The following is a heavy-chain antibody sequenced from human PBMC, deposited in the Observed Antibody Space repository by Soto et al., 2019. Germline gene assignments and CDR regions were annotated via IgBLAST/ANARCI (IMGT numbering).Heavy chain of an antibody. CDR3: ATSNWNDEIYYYYGMDV. CDR1: GGSISSYY. CDR2: IYYSGST. J-gene: IGHJ6*02. D-gene: IGHD1-1*01. Sequence: PSETLSLTCTVSGGSISSYYWSWIRQPPGKGLEWIGYIYYSGSTNYNPSLKSRVTISVDTSKNQFSLKLSSVTAADTAVYYCATSNWNDEIYYYYGMDVWGQGTTVTVS. V-gene: IGHV4-59*01.